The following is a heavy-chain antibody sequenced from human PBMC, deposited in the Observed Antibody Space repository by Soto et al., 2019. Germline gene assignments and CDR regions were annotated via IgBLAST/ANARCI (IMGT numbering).Heavy chain of an antibody. J-gene: IGHJ5*02. D-gene: IGHD4-17*01. CDR2: IYWDDNK. CDR1: GFSLSTSGVG. V-gene: IGHV2-5*02. Sequence: QITLKESGPTLVKPTQTLTLTCTFSGFSLSTSGVGVGWISKPPGKDLDWIALIYWDDNKRYNTSLKRRLNITKDTSKNQVVLTMTNMDPVDTATYYCAHTSDYADWFSWFDPWGQGSLVTVSS. CDR3: AHTSDYADWFSWFDP.